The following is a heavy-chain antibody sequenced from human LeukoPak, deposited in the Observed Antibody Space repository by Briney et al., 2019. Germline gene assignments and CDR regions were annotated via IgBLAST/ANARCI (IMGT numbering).Heavy chain of an antibody. CDR1: GFTFSSSS. J-gene: IGHJ5*02. CDR2: ISSRSSYI. CDR3: ARGCSGGSCYSSPGWFDP. V-gene: IGHV3-21*01. Sequence: GGSLRLSCEASGFTFSSSSMNWVRQAPGKGLEWVSSISSRSSYIYYADSLKGRFTISRDNAKNSLYLQMNSLGAEDTAVYYCARGCSGGSCYSSPGWFDPWGQGTLVSVSS. D-gene: IGHD2-15*01.